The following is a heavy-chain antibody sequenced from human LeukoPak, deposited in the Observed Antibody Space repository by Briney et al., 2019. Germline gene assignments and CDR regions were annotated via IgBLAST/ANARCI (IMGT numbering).Heavy chain of an antibody. Sequence: GRSLRLSCAASGFTFDDYAMHWVRQAPGKGLEWVSGISWNSGSIGYADSVQGRFTISRDNAKNSLYLQMNSLRAEDTALYYCAKPGCSSTSCPETYYGMDVWGQGTTVTVSS. CDR3: AKPGCSSTSCPETYYGMDV. D-gene: IGHD2-2*01. J-gene: IGHJ6*02. CDR1: GFTFDDYA. CDR2: ISWNSGSI. V-gene: IGHV3-9*01.